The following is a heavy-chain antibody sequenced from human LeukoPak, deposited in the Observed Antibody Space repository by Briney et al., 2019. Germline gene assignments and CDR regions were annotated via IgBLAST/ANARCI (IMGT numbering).Heavy chain of an antibody. V-gene: IGHV3-23*01. CDR1: GFTFSSYA. D-gene: IGHD3-22*01. J-gene: IGHJ4*02. Sequence: SGGSPRLSCAASGFTFSSYAMSWVRQAPGKGLEWVSAISGSGGSTYYADSVKGRFTISRDNSKNTLYLQMNSLRAEDTAVYYCAKKGYYDGSGYYMYYFDHWGQGILVTVSS. CDR3: AKKGYYDGSGYYMYYFDH. CDR2: ISGSGGST.